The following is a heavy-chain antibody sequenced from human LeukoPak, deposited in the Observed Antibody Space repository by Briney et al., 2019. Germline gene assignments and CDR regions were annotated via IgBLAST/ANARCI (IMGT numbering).Heavy chain of an antibody. CDR2: ISGSGGST. CDR1: GFTFSSYA. Sequence: GGSLRLSCAASGFTFSSYAMSWVRQAPGKGLEWVSAISGSGGSTYYADSVKGRFTISRDNSKNTLYLQMNSLRAGDTAVYYCARGRDSGYDFDAFDIWGQGTMVTVSS. D-gene: IGHD5-12*01. J-gene: IGHJ3*02. CDR3: ARGRDSGYDFDAFDI. V-gene: IGHV3-23*01.